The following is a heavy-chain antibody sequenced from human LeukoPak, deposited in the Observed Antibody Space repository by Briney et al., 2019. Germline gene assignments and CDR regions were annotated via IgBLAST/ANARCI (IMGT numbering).Heavy chain of an antibody. CDR3: ASGPPFLKYFEY. Sequence: TGGSLRLSCAASGFTFSSYWMSWVRQAPGKGLEWVANIKTDGSEKDYIDSVKGRFTISRDDSNNALYLQMHSLRAEDTALYYCASGPPFLKYFEYWGQGTLVTVSS. CDR1: GFTFSSYW. V-gene: IGHV3-7*05. J-gene: IGHJ4*02. CDR2: IKTDGSEK. D-gene: IGHD3-3*01.